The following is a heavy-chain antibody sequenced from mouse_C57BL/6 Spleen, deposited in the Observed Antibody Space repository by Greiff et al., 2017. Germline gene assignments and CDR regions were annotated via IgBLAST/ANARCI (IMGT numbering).Heavy chain of an antibody. CDR3: ARERVYGNYADY. CDR2: INPNNGGT. D-gene: IGHD2-1*01. J-gene: IGHJ2*01. V-gene: IGHV1-26*01. Sequence: VQLQQSGPELVKPGASVKISCKASGYTFTDYYMNWVKQSHGKSLEWIGDINPNNGGTSYNQKFKGKATLTVDKSSSTAYMELRSLTSEDSAVYYCARERVYGNYADYWGQGTTLTVSS. CDR1: GYTFTDYY.